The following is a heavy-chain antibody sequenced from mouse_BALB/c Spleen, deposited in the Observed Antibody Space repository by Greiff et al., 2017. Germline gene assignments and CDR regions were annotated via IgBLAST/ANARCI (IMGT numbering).Heavy chain of an antibody. D-gene: IGHD2-10*02. CDR2: ISSGGST. Sequence: EVMLVESGGGLVKPGGSLKLSCAASGFTFSSYAMSWVRQTPEKRLEWVASISSGGSTYYPDSVKGRFTISRDNARNILYLQMSSLRSEDTAMYYCAREILGADAMDYWGQGTSVTVSS. J-gene: IGHJ4*01. V-gene: IGHV5-6-5*01. CDR3: AREILGADAMDY. CDR1: GFTFSSYA.